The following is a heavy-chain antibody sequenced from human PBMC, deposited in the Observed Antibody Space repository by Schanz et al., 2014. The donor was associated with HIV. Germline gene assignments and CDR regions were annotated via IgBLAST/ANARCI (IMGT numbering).Heavy chain of an antibody. V-gene: IGHV1-69*06. D-gene: IGHD3-10*01. CDR3: VRGVIYYDSGSYYNYFDY. CDR2: IIPISGTA. Sequence: QVQLVQSGAEMKKPGASVKVSCKTSGYPFTSYAISWVRQAPGQGLEWMGGIIPISGTANYAQKFQGRVTMTADKSTSAAYMELSSLRSEDTAVYYCVRGVIYYDSGSYYNYFDYWGQGTLVTVSS. CDR1: GYPFTSYA. J-gene: IGHJ4*02.